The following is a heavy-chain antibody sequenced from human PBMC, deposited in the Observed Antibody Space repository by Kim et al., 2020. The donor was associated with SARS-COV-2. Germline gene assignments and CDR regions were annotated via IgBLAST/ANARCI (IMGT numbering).Heavy chain of an antibody. J-gene: IGHJ4*02. V-gene: IGHV3-7*01. Sequence: DGSRSHYADSLKGRFTISRDNAKNSLFLQMSALTVADTGRYYCARGRELWGQGTLVTVSS. CDR2: DGSRS. CDR3: ARGREL.